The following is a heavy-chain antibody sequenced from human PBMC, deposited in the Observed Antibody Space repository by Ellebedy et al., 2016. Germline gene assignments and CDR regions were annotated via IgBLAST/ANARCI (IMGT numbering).Heavy chain of an antibody. D-gene: IGHD3/OR15-3a*01. V-gene: IGHV1-46*01. J-gene: IGHJ6*02. Sequence: ASVKVSXKASGDTFSSYAISWVRQAPGQGLEWMGILYPSGESTYYAQMFQDRVTMTRDTSTSTVYMDLGSLRSEDTAIYFCAGGSNYAMDVWGQGTTVTVSS. CDR2: LYPSGEST. CDR3: AGGSNYAMDV. CDR1: GDTFSSYA.